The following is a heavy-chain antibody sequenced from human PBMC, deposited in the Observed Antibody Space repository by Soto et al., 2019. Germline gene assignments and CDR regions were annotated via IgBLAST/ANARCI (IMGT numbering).Heavy chain of an antibody. V-gene: IGHV1-46*03. CDR1: GYTFTSYY. D-gene: IGHD3-3*01. Sequence: ASGKVSCKASGYTFTSYYMHWVRQAPGQGLEWMGIINPSGGSTSYAQKFQGRVTMTRDTSTSTVYMELSSLRSEDTAVYYCARGGPGIFGVVTYAKDYYYYMDVWGKGTTVTVSS. J-gene: IGHJ6*03. CDR2: INPSGGST. CDR3: ARGGPGIFGVVTYAKDYYYYMDV.